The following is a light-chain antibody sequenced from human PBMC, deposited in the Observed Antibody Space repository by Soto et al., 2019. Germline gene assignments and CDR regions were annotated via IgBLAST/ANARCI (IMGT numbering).Light chain of an antibody. J-gene: IGKJ5*01. CDR2: GAS. CDR3: QQYNNWPPIT. V-gene: IGKV3-15*01. CDR1: QGVFSS. Sequence: EIVLTQSPATLSVSPWERATLSCRASQGVFSSLAWYQQKPGQAPRLLIYGASTRATGISARFSGSGSGTEFTLTISSLQSEDFAVYYCQQYNNWPPITFGQGTRLEIK.